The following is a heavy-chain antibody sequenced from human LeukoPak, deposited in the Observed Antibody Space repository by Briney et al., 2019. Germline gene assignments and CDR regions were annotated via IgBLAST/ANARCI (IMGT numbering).Heavy chain of an antibody. D-gene: IGHD6-13*01. CDR1: RGSISSYY. V-gene: IGHV4-59*12. J-gene: IGHJ5*02. Sequence: SETLSLTCTVSRGSISSYYWSWIRQPPGKGLEWIGYMYHSGTTNYNPSLKSRVTISLDTSENQFSLKLTSVTAADTAVYYCARKGYSISWYSPWGQGTLVTVSS. CDR2: MYHSGTT. CDR3: ARKGYSISWYSP.